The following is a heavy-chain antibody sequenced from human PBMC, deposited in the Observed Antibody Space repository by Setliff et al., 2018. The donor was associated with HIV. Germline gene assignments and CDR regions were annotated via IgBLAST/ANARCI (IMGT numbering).Heavy chain of an antibody. CDR3: ATDPTYSSGSPDI. J-gene: IGHJ3*02. CDR1: GYTFTDYY. V-gene: IGHV1-69-2*01. D-gene: IGHD6-19*01. CDR2: VDPEDDER. Sequence: GASVKVSCKPSGYTFTDYYIHWVQQAPGKGLEWLGRVDPEDDERIYAEKFRGRLTITADTSTHTAHMELTSLGSDDTAVYYCATDPTYSSGSPDIWGQGTMVTVSS.